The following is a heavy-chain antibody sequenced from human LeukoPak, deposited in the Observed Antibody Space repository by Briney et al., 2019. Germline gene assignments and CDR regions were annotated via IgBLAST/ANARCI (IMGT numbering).Heavy chain of an antibody. CDR1: GYTFTGYH. CDR2: INPNSGGT. V-gene: IGHV1-2*04. D-gene: IGHD3-3*01. CDR3: ARGGITIKFDP. J-gene: IGHJ5*02. Sequence: ASVKVSCKASGYTFTGYHMHWVRQAPGQGLEWMGWINPNSGGTNYAQKFQGWVTMTRDTSISTAYMELSRPTSDDTAVYYCARGGITIKFDPWGQGTLVTVSS.